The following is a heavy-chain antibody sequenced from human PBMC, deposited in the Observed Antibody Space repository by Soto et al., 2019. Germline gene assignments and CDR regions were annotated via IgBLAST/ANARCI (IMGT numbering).Heavy chain of an antibody. Sequence: GGSLRLSCAASGFTFSSYSRNWVRQAPGKGLEWVSSISSSSSYIYYADSVKGRFTISRDNAKNSLYLQMNSLRAEDTAVYYCARDKITGLFDYWGQGTLVTVSS. CDR2: ISSSSSYI. J-gene: IGHJ4*02. CDR3: ARDKITGLFDY. D-gene: IGHD2-8*02. CDR1: GFTFSSYS. V-gene: IGHV3-21*01.